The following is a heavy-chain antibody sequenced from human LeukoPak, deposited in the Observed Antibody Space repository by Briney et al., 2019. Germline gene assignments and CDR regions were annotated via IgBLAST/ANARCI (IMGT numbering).Heavy chain of an antibody. CDR2: IYWDDDK. V-gene: IGHV2-5*02. D-gene: IGHD4-17*01. CDR3: AHSYYGDYGGVLSWFDP. CDR1: GFSLSTSGVG. Sequence: ESGPTLVKPTQTLTLTCTFSGFSLSTSGVGVGWIRQPPGKALEWLALIYWDDDKRYSPSLKSRLTITKDTSKNQVVLTMTNMDPVDTATYYCAHSYYGDYGGVLSWFDPWGQGTLVTVSS. J-gene: IGHJ5*02.